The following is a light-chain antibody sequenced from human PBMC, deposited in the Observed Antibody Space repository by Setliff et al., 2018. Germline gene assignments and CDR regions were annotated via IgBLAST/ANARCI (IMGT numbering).Light chain of an antibody. V-gene: IGLV2-14*03. Sequence: QSALTQPASVSGSPGQSITISCTGTSNDIGYYSFVSWYQQYPGKHPKLLIYEVTNRPSGVSNRFSGSKSGNTASLTISGLQAEDEADYYCNSYTGTTTPYVFGTGTKVTVL. CDR3: NSYTGTTTPYV. CDR2: EVT. CDR1: SNDIGYYSF. J-gene: IGLJ1*01.